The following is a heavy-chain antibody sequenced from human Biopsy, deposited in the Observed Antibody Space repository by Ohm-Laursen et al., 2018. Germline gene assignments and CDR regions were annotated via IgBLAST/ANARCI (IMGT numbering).Heavy chain of an antibody. Sequence: SDTLSLTRAVNGESSSGYFWNWIRQPPGKGLEWIGEINQSGSTKYNPSLKRRATLSADSSNSQFSLRLTSVTAADTAIYYCARGGGYFKLDVWGQGTTVTVSS. V-gene: IGHV4-34*01. CDR1: GESSSGYF. J-gene: IGHJ6*02. D-gene: IGHD5-12*01. CDR2: INQSGST. CDR3: ARGGGYFKLDV.